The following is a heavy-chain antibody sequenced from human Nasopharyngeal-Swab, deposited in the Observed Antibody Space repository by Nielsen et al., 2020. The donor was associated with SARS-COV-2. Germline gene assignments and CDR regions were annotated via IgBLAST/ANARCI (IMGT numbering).Heavy chain of an antibody. CDR1: GFTFSTYW. CDR2: TEIGGTT. CDR3: ARDLGGGYCTTTNCPGS. D-gene: IGHD2-2*01. V-gene: IGHV3-53*01. Sequence: LSLTCAASGFTFSTYWMHWVRQAPGKGLEWVSVTEIGGTTHYADSVKSRFSISRDSSTNTLYLQMNNVRAEDTAVYYCARDLGGGYCTTTNCPGSWGQGTLVTVSS. J-gene: IGHJ1*01.